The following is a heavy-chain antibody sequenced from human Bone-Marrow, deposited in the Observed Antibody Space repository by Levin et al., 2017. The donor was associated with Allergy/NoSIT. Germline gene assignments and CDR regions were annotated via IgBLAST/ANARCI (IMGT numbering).Heavy chain of an antibody. CDR2: ISGSGGST. CDR3: AKRGTSAGGGRPPFDY. D-gene: IGHD3-16*01. Sequence: GGSLRLSCAASGFTFSSYAMSWVRQAPGKGLEWVSAISGSGGSTYYADSVKGRFTISRDNSKNTLYLQMNSLRAEDTAVYYCAKRGTSAGGGRPPFDYWGQGTLVTVSS. CDR1: GFTFSSYA. J-gene: IGHJ4*02. V-gene: IGHV3-23*01.